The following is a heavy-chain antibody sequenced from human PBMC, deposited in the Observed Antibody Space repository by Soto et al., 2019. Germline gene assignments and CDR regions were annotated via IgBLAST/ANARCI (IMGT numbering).Heavy chain of an antibody. CDR1: GFTFSSYA. CDR3: ARGSEGWIQLWLPY. Sequence: PGGSLRLSCAASGFTFSSYAMHWFRQAPGKGLEWVAVISYDGSNKYYADSVKGRFTISRDNSKNTLYLQMNSLRAEDTAVYYCARGSEGWIQLWLPYWGQGTLVTVSS. J-gene: IGHJ4*02. CDR2: ISYDGSNK. D-gene: IGHD5-18*01. V-gene: IGHV3-30-3*01.